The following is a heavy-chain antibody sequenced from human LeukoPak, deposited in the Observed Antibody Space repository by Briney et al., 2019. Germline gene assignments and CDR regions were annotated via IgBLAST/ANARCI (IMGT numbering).Heavy chain of an antibody. CDR1: GFTFNSYW. CDR3: ARQGVYYDSSATYGDFDY. D-gene: IGHD3-22*01. Sequence: GGYLRLSCAASGFTFNSYWMSWVRQAPGKGLEWVANIKQDGSEKYYVDSVKGRFTISRDNAKNSLYLQMNSLRAEDTAVYYCARQGVYYDSSATYGDFDYWGQGTLVTVSS. J-gene: IGHJ4*02. V-gene: IGHV3-7*01. CDR2: IKQDGSEK.